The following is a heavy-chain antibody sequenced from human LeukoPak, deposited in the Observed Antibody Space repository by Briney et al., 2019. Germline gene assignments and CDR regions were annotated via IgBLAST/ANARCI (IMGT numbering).Heavy chain of an antibody. Sequence: GESLEISCKGSGYSFTSYWIGWVRQMPGKGLEWMGIIYPGDSDTRYSPSFQGQVTISADKSISTAYLQWSSLKASDTAMYYCARIRTPGVVVAALNYWGQGTLVTVSS. CDR1: GYSFTSYW. V-gene: IGHV5-51*01. J-gene: IGHJ4*02. CDR2: IYPGDSDT. CDR3: ARIRTPGVVVAALNY. D-gene: IGHD2-15*01.